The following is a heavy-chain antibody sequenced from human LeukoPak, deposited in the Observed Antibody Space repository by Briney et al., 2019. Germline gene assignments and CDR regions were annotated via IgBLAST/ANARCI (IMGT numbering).Heavy chain of an antibody. Sequence: PGGSLRLSCAASGFIVSNNYMSWVRQAPGKGLEWVSVIYSGGSTHYADSVKGRFTISRDHSKNTLYLQMNSLRDEDTAVYHCAAAGVPAAKLPVLRFLEWFSGAFDYWGQGTLVTVSP. D-gene: IGHD3-3*01. CDR1: GFIVSNNY. CDR3: AAAGVPAAKLPVLRFLEWFSGAFDY. CDR2: IYSGGST. V-gene: IGHV3-53*01. J-gene: IGHJ4*02.